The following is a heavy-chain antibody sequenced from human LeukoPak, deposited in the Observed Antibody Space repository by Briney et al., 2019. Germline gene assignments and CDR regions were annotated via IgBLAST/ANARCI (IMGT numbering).Heavy chain of an antibody. CDR1: GFTFSTYA. CDR2: ISDSGDTT. CDR3: ARARATVSTIWFDP. J-gene: IGHJ5*02. V-gene: IGHV3-23*01. D-gene: IGHD2/OR15-2a*01. Sequence: GGSLRLSCAASGFTFSTYAMNWVRQAPGKGLEWVSLISDSGDTTYYADSVKGRFTISRDNSKNTLSLQMNSLRAEDTAVYYCARARATVSTIWFDPWGQGTLVTVSS.